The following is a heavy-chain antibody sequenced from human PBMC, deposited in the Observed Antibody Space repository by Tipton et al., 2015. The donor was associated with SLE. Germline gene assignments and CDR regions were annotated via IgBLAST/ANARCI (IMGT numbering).Heavy chain of an antibody. CDR3: ARAQRLVRWLDP. J-gene: IGHJ5*02. CDR1: GGSFSGYY. Sequence: TLSLTCAVYGGSFSGYYWSWIRQAPGKGLEWIGEINHSGSPNYNPSLKSRITISVDTSKNQFSLKLSSVTAADTAAYYCARAQRLVRWLDPWGQGTLVTVSS. V-gene: IGHV4-34*01. CDR2: INHSGSP. D-gene: IGHD6-13*01.